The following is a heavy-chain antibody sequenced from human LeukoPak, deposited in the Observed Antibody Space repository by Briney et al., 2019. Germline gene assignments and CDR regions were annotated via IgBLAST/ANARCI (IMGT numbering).Heavy chain of an antibody. Sequence: TGRSLRLSCEASGFTLEDYGIHWVRQVPGKGLEWVSGVTWSSRSKKYADSVRGRFSISRDDANNSLFLQMNNLRPEDTALYYCAKDSEARSISWYSHFDLWGRGTLVTVSS. V-gene: IGHV3-9*01. J-gene: IGHJ2*01. CDR3: AKDSEARSISWYSHFDL. CDR1: GFTLEDYG. D-gene: IGHD6-13*01. CDR2: VTWSSRSK.